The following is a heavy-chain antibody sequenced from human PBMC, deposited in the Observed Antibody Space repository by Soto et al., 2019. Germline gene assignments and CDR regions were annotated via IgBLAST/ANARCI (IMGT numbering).Heavy chain of an antibody. CDR2: ISGSSSYI. Sequence: EVQLVESGGGLVQPGRSLRLSCAASGFTFDDYAMHWVRQAPGKGLEWVSSISGSSSYISYADSVKGRFTISRDNAKDSLALQVNSLRAEDTAMYYCARDRDIVTAIVRSVLYAFDIWGQGTLVTVSS. V-gene: IGHV3-9*01. J-gene: IGHJ3*02. CDR3: ARDRDIVTAIVRSVLYAFDI. D-gene: IGHD5-12*01. CDR1: GFTFDDYA.